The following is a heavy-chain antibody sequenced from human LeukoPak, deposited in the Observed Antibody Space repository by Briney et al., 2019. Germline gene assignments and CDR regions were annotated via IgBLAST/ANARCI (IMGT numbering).Heavy chain of an antibody. CDR1: GFTFSSYS. Sequence: PGGSLRLFCAASGFTFSSYSMNWARQAPGKGLEWVSTISGSGGSTYYADSVKGRFTISRDNSKKTLYVQMNSLRAEGTAVYYRARDLSATARAYDYWGQGTLVTVSS. J-gene: IGHJ4*02. D-gene: IGHD2-15*01. CDR2: ISGSGGST. CDR3: ARDLSATARAYDY. V-gene: IGHV3-23*01.